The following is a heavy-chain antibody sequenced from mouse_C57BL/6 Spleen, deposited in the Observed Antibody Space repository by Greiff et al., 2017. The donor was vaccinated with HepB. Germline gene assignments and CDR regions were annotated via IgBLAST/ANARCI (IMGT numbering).Heavy chain of an antibody. J-gene: IGHJ3*01. D-gene: IGHD1-1*01. CDR2: IYPGDGDT. CDR1: GYAFSSSW. Sequence: QVQLKQSGPELVKPGASVKISCKASGYAFSSSWMNWVKQRPGKGLEWIGRIYPGDGDTNYNGKFKGKATLTADKSSSTAYMQLSSLTSEDSAVYFCARWPYYYGSSYDWFAYWGQGTLVTVSA. V-gene: IGHV1-82*01. CDR3: ARWPYYYGSSYDWFAY.